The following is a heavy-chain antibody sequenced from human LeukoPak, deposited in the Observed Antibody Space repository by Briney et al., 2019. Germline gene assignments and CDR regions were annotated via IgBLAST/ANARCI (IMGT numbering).Heavy chain of an antibody. CDR2: IYYSGST. Sequence: SETLSLTCTVSGGSISSSSYYWGWIRQPPGKGLEWIGSIYYSGSTYYNPSLKSRVTISVDTSKNQFSLKLSSVTAADTAVYYCAGGSRGAFDYWGQGTLVTVSS. D-gene: IGHD1-26*01. J-gene: IGHJ4*02. V-gene: IGHV4-39*01. CDR1: GGSISSSSYY. CDR3: AGGSRGAFDY.